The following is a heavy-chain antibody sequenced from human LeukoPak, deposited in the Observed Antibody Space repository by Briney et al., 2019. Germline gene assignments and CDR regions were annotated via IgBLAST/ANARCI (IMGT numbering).Heavy chain of an antibody. Sequence: SETLSLTCTVSGDSIGTYYWSWIRQPAGKGLEWIGRIYTSGSTNYNPSLKSRVTMSVDTSKNQFSLKLSSVTAADTAVYYCARVHPFHSGYYYDYWGQGTLVTVSS. J-gene: IGHJ4*02. D-gene: IGHD3-22*01. CDR2: IYTSGST. V-gene: IGHV4-4*07. CDR3: ARVHPFHSGYYYDY. CDR1: GDSIGTYY.